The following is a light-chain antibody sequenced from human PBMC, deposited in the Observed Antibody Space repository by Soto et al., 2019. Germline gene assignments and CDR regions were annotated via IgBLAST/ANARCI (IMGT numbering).Light chain of an antibody. Sequence: IVSTKYQATLSLSPGERATLSCRASQSVSSYLAWYQQKPGQAPRLLIYDASNRATGIPARFSGSGSGTDFTLTISSLEPEDFAVYYCQQRRNWPLTFGGGTKVDIK. CDR3: QQRRNWPLT. CDR1: QSVSSY. J-gene: IGKJ4*01. V-gene: IGKV3-11*01. CDR2: DAS.